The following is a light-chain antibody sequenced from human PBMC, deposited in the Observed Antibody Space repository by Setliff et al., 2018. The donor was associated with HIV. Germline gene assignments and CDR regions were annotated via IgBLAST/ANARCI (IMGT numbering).Light chain of an antibody. Sequence: QSALAQPASVSGSPGQSITISCTGPSSDVGRYDLVSWYQQHPGKAPKLIIYQATKRPSGLSNRFSGSKSGNTASLTISGLQAEDEADYYCCSNTGSNTYVFGTGTKVTVL. CDR2: QAT. J-gene: IGLJ1*01. V-gene: IGLV2-23*01. CDR1: SSDVGRYDL. CDR3: CSNTGSNTYV.